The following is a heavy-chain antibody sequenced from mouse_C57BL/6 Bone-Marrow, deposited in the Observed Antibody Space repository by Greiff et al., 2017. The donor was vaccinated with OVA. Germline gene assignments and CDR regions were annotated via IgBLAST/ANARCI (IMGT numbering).Heavy chain of an antibody. CDR2: IDPETGGT. V-gene: IGHV1-15*01. Sequence: QVQLQHSGAELVRPGASVTLSCKASGYTFTDYEMHWVKQTPVHGLEWIGAIDPETGGTAYNQKFKGKAILTADKSSSTAYMELRSLTSEDSAVYYCCPFPHYYGSSYGRFAYWGQGTLVTVSA. D-gene: IGHD1-1*01. CDR1: GYTFTDYE. J-gene: IGHJ3*01. CDR3: CPFPHYYGSSYGRFAY.